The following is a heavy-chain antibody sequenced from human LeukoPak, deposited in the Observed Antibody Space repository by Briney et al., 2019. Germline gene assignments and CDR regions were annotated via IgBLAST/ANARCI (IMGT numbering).Heavy chain of an antibody. Sequence: PGGSLRLSCAVSGFKFSNNAMDWVRQAPGKGLEWVAVISYDGNNKYYADSVKGRFTISRDNSNNTLYLQMNSLRAEDTAVYYCAKEPGYSSGYFDYWGQGTLVTVSS. J-gene: IGHJ4*02. D-gene: IGHD5-18*01. CDR3: AKEPGYSSGYFDY. CDR2: ISYDGNNK. V-gene: IGHV3-30-3*01. CDR1: GFKFSNNA.